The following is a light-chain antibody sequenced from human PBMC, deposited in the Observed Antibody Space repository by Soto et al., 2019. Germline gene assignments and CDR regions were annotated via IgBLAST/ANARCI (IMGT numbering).Light chain of an antibody. J-gene: IGKJ2*01. V-gene: IGKV1-39*01. CDR3: QQRYSTPEYT. CDR1: QSISSY. Sequence: DIQMTQSPSSLSASVGDRVTITCRASQSISSYLNWCQQKPGKAPKLLIYAASSLQSGVPSRFSGSGSGTEFTLTISSRQPEDFATYYCQQRYSTPEYTFGQGTKLEIK. CDR2: AAS.